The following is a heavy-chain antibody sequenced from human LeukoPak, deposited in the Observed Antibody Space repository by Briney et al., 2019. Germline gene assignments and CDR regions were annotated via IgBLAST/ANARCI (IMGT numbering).Heavy chain of an antibody. CDR2: ISYDGSNK. CDR1: GITFSSYG. D-gene: IGHD3-22*01. V-gene: IGHV3-30*18. CDR3: AKVSDYYDSSGYLDY. J-gene: IGHJ4*02. Sequence: GRSLRLSCAASGITFSSYGMHRVRQAPGKGLEWVAVISYDGSNKYYADSVKGRFTISRDNSKNTLYLQMNSLRAEDTAVYYCAKVSDYYDSSGYLDYWGQGTLVTVSS.